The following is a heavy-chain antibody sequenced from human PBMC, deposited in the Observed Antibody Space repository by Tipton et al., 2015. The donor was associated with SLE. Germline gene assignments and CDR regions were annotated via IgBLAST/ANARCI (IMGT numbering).Heavy chain of an antibody. Sequence: SLRLSCAASGFTFSSYAMSWVRQAPGKGLEWVSAISGSGGSTYYADSVKGRFTISRDNSKNTLYPQMNSLRAEDTAVYYCAPMPKGAFDIWGQGTMVTVSS. CDR2: ISGSGGST. J-gene: IGHJ3*02. V-gene: IGHV3-23*01. CDR3: APMPKGAFDI. CDR1: GFTFSSYA. D-gene: IGHD2-2*01.